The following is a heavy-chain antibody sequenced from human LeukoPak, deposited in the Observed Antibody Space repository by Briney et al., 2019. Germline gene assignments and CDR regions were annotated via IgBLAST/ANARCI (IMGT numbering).Heavy chain of an antibody. CDR3: TREVPYCSGGSCYRPLGY. Sequence: GGSLRLSCTASGFTFGDYAMSWVRQAPGKGLEWVGFIRSKAYGGTTEYAASVKGRFTISRDDSKSIAYLQMHSLKTEDTAVYYCTREVPYCSGGSCYRPLGYWGQGTLVTVSS. V-gene: IGHV3-49*04. CDR2: IRSKAYGGTT. CDR1: GFTFGDYA. D-gene: IGHD2-15*01. J-gene: IGHJ4*02.